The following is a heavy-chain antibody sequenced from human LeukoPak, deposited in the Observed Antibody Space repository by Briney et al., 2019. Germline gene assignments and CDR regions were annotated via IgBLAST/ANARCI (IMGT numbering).Heavy chain of an antibody. CDR2: ISSGSSTI. Sequence: GGSLRLSCAASGFTFSNYNMSWVRQAPGRGLEWVSYISSGSSTIYYADSVKGRFTISRDNTKTSLYLQTNSLRAEDTAVYYCARLERYSSGWFDYWGHGTPATVSS. CDR1: GFTFSNYN. V-gene: IGHV3-48*01. CDR3: ARLERYSSGWFDY. D-gene: IGHD6-19*01. J-gene: IGHJ4*01.